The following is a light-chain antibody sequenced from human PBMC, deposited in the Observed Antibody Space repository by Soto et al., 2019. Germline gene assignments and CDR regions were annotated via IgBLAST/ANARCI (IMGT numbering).Light chain of an antibody. CDR3: QQYNNWPSWT. J-gene: IGKJ1*01. Sequence: EIVNTHSPATLSVSPGERATLSCRASQSVSSNLAWYQQKPGQAPRLLIYGASTRATGIPARFSGSGSGTEFTLTISSLQSEDFAVYYCQQYNNWPSWTFGQGTKV. CDR2: GAS. V-gene: IGKV3D-15*01. CDR1: QSVSSN.